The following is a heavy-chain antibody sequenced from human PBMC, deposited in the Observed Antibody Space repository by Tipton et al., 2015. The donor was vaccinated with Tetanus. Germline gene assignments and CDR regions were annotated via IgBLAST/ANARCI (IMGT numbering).Heavy chain of an antibody. Sequence: SLRLSCAASGFTVSSNYMSWVRQAPGKGLEWVSVIYSGGSTYYADSVKGRFTISRDNSKNTLYLQMNSLRAEDTAVYYCARDFRDYDSSGYYVDAFDIWGQGTMVTVSS. CDR1: GFTVSSNY. V-gene: IGHV3-53*01. CDR3: ARDFRDYDSSGYYVDAFDI. J-gene: IGHJ3*02. D-gene: IGHD3-22*01. CDR2: IYSGGST.